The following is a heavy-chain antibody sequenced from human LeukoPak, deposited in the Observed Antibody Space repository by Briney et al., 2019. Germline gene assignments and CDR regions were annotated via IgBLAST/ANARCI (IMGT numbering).Heavy chain of an antibody. CDR3: ARDRGFGEITMNWFDP. Sequence: PSETLSLTCTVSGDSISSGGYYGRWSRQHRGRGLEWVVYIYYSGSTYYNPSLKSRVTISVDTSKNQFSLKLSSVTAADTAVYYCARDRGFGEITMNWFDPWGQGTLVTVSS. CDR2: IYYSGST. CDR1: GDSISSGGYY. V-gene: IGHV4-31*03. J-gene: IGHJ5*02. D-gene: IGHD3-10*01.